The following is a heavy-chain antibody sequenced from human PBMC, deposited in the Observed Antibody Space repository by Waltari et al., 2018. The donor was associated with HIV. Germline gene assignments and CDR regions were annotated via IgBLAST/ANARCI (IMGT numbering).Heavy chain of an antibody. D-gene: IGHD2-2*01. CDR2: INPNSGGT. Sequence: QVQLVQSGAEVKKPGASVKVSCKASGYTFTGYYMHWVRQAPGQGLEWIGWINPNSGGTNYAQKFQGWVTMTRDTSISTAYMELSRLRSDDTAVYYCARGGIVVVPAAGPDAFDIWGQGTMVTVSS. V-gene: IGHV1-2*04. J-gene: IGHJ3*02. CDR3: ARGGIVVVPAAGPDAFDI. CDR1: GYTFTGYY.